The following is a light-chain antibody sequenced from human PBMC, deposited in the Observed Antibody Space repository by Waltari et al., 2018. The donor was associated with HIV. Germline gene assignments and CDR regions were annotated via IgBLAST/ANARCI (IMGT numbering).Light chain of an antibody. V-gene: IGLV2-14*01. J-gene: IGLJ2*01. CDR1: TSDVGVYNY. CDR2: DVT. CDR3: SSYASTSTLR. Sequence: QSALTQPASVSGSPEQPIPISCTGTTSDVGVYNYVSWYQHQPGKAPKLIIYDVTHRPSGVSNRFSGSKSGNTASLTISGLQAEDEADYYCSSYASTSTLRFGGGTKLTVL.